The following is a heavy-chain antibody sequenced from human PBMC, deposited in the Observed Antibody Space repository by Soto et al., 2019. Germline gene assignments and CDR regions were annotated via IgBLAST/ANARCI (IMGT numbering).Heavy chain of an antibody. Sequence: QVQLVQSGAEVKKPGSSVKVSCKASGGTFSSYAISWVRQAPGQGLEWMGGSIPIFGTANYAQKFQGRVTITADESTSTAYMEQRTLRSEDTAVYYCARESRYCSGGSCYFLPGINSWGQGTMVTVSS. V-gene: IGHV1-69*12. J-gene: IGHJ4*02. CDR2: SIPIFGTA. CDR1: GGTFSSYA. CDR3: ARESRYCSGGSCYFLPGINS. D-gene: IGHD2-15*01.